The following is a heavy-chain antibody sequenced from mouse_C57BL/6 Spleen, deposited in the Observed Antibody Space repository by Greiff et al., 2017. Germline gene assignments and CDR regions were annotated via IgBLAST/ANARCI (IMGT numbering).Heavy chain of an antibody. CDR2: IDPATGGT. Sequence: QVQLQQSGAELVRPGASVTLSCKASGYTFTDYEMHWVKQTPVHGLGWIGAIDPATGGTAYNQKFKGKAILTADKSSSTAYMELRSLTSEDSAVYYCSLYCGSTLYYFDYWGQGTTLTVSS. V-gene: IGHV1-15*01. D-gene: IGHD1-1*01. J-gene: IGHJ2*01. CDR1: GYTFTDYE. CDR3: SLYCGSTLYYFDY.